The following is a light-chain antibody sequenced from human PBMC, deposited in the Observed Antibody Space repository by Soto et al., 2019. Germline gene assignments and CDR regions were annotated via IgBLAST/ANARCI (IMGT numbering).Light chain of an antibody. J-gene: IGLJ1*01. CDR2: TNY. CDR1: SSSIGTNP. Sequence: QSVLTQPPSASGTPGQRVTISCSGSSSSIGTNPVNWYQQLPGTAPKLLIYTNYQRPSGVPDRFSGSKSGTSASLAISGLQSEDEADYYCAAWDDSLNGHVFGTGTKLTVL. CDR3: AAWDDSLNGHV. V-gene: IGLV1-44*01.